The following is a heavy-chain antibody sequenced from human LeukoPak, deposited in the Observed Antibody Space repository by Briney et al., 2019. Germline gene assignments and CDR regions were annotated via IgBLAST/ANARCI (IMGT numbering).Heavy chain of an antibody. D-gene: IGHD2-2*01. CDR1: GYIFINYG. CDR2: ISGNNGNT. V-gene: IGHV1-18*01. J-gene: IGHJ4*02. Sequence: ASVKVSCKASGYIFINYGISWVRQAPGQGLEWMGWISGNNGNTNYAQKFQGRVTMTTDASTKTVYMDLRSLRFDDTAVYYCVRDRDYSSSTQDFDSWGQGSLVTVSS. CDR3: VRDRDYSSSTQDFDS.